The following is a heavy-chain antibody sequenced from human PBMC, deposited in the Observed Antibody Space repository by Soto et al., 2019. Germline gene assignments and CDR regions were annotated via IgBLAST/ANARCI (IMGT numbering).Heavy chain of an antibody. Sequence: SETLSLTCTVSGGSISSSSYYWGWIRQPPGKGLEWIGSIYYSGSTYYNPSLKSRVTISVGTSKNQFSLKLSSVTAADTAVYYCARRPEYYDFWSGYSDSNFDYWGQGTLVTVSS. D-gene: IGHD3-3*01. J-gene: IGHJ4*02. CDR2: IYYSGST. V-gene: IGHV4-39*01. CDR3: ARRPEYYDFWSGYSDSNFDY. CDR1: GGSISSSSYY.